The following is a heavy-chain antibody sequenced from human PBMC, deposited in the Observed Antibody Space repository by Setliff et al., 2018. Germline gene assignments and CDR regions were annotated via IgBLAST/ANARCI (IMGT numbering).Heavy chain of an antibody. CDR2: INHSGST. J-gene: IGHJ3*02. D-gene: IGHD2-15*01. V-gene: IGHV4-34*01. Sequence: KAGGSLRLSCAASGFTFSSYWMSWVRQAPGKGLEWIGEINHSGSTNYNPSLKSRVTISVDTSKNQFSLKLSSVTAADTAVYYCARGFSGGSYDAFDIWGQGTMVTVSS. CDR1: GFTFSSYW. CDR3: ARGFSGGSYDAFDI.